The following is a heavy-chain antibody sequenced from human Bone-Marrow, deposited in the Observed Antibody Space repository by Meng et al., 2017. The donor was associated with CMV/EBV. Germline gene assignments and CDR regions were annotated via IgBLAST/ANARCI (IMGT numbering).Heavy chain of an antibody. CDR1: GFTVSSNY. CDR2: IYSGGST. Sequence: GGSLRLSCAASGFTVSSNYMSWVRQAPGKGLEWVSVIYSGGSTYYADSVKGRFTISRDNSKNTLYLQMNSLRAEDTAVYYCAGGLLAYCGGDCYWGFDYWDQGTLVTVSS. CDR3: AGGLLAYCGGDCYWGFDY. V-gene: IGHV3-53*01. J-gene: IGHJ4*02. D-gene: IGHD2-21*01.